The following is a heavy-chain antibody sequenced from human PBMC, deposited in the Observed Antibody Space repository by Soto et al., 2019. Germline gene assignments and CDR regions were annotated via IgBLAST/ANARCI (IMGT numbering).Heavy chain of an antibody. Sequence: PGGSLRLSCAASGLTFRSYWMHWVRQAPGKGLVWVSRINTDGSVAMYVDSVKGRFTISRDNAKNSLYLQMNSLRAEDTAVYYCARDSQSYYDILTGYEKPIAEYFQHWGQGTLVTVSS. V-gene: IGHV3-74*03. CDR3: ARDSQSYYDILTGYEKPIAEYFQH. J-gene: IGHJ1*01. CDR1: GLTFRSYW. D-gene: IGHD3-9*01. CDR2: INTDGSVA.